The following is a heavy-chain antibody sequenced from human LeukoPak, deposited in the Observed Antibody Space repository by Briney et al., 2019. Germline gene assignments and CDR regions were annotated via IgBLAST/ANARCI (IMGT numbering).Heavy chain of an antibody. CDR2: IWYDGSNK. CDR3: AKDLGPDYYDSGGGFDY. V-gene: IGHV3-33*06. D-gene: IGHD3-22*01. CDR1: GFTFSSYG. J-gene: IGHJ4*02. Sequence: GGSLRLSCAASGFTFSSYGMHWVRQAPGKGLEWVAVIWYDGSNKYYADSVKGRFTISRDNSKNTLYLQMNSLRAEDTAVYYCAKDLGPDYYDSGGGFDYWGQGTLVTVSS.